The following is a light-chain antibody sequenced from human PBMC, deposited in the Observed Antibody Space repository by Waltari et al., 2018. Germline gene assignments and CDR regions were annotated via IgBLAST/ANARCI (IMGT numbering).Light chain of an antibody. CDR3: QSGDSSGVGV. V-gene: IGLV3-25*03. CDR2: KDS. J-gene: IGLJ3*02. Sequence: SYELTQPPSVSVSPGQTARITCSGDALPKQYAHWYQQKPGQVPVLVLYKDSERPSGIPDRFSGSSSGTTVTLTISGVQAEDEADYYCQSGDSSGVGVFGGGTKLTVL. CDR1: ALPKQY.